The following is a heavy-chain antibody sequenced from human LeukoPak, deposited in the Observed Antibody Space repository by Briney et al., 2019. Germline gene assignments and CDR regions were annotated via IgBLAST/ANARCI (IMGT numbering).Heavy chain of an antibody. CDR2: ISSGGSTI. Sequence: GGSLRLSCAASGFTFSDYYMSWIRQAPGKGLEWVSYISSGGSTIYYADSVKGRFTISRDNAKKSLYLQMNSLRAEDTAVYYCARVGTMVRGVIRYNWFDPWGQGILVTVSS. J-gene: IGHJ5*02. CDR1: GFTFSDYY. D-gene: IGHD3-10*01. V-gene: IGHV3-11*04. CDR3: ARVGTMVRGVIRYNWFDP.